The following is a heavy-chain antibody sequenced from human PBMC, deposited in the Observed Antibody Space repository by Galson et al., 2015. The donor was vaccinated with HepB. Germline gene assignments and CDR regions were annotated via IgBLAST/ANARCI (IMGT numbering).Heavy chain of an antibody. CDR2: INHSGST. J-gene: IGHJ4*02. V-gene: IGHV4-34*01. Sequence: SETLSLTCAVYGGSFSGYYWSWIRQPPGKGLEWIGEINHSGSTNYNPSLKSRVTISVDTSKNQFSLKLSSVTAADTAVYYCARVGWGIQLWSYYFDYWGQGTLVTISS. D-gene: IGHD5-18*01. CDR3: ARVGWGIQLWSYYFDY. CDR1: GGSFSGYY.